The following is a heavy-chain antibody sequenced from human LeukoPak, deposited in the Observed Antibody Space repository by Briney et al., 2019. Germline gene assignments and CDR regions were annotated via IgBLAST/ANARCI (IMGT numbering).Heavy chain of an antibody. Sequence: SETLSLTCAVYGGSLSGFYWSWIRRPPGKGLEWIGEINHSGSTNYNPSLKSRVTISVDTSKNQFSLKLTSVTAADTAVYYCATVNTIFSLSAFDIWGQGTMVTVSS. CDR1: GGSLSGFY. V-gene: IGHV4-34*01. CDR2: INHSGST. D-gene: IGHD3-9*01. CDR3: ATVNTIFSLSAFDI. J-gene: IGHJ3*02.